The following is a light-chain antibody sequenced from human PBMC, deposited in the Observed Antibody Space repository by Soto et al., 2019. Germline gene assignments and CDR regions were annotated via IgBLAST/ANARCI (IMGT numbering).Light chain of an antibody. J-gene: IGLJ1*01. CDR3: NSYTSTSTSYV. CDR1: SSDVGGYNF. V-gene: IGLV2-14*03. Sequence: QSVLTQPASVSGSPGQSITISCTGTSSDVGGYNFVSWYQQHPGKAPKLLIYDVSDRHSGVSIRFSGSKSGNTASLTISGLQAEDEADYYCNSYTSTSTSYVFGSGT. CDR2: DVS.